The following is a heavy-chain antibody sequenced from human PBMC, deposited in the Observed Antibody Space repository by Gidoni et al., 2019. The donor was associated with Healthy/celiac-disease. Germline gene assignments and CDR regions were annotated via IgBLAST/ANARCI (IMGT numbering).Heavy chain of an antibody. D-gene: IGHD2-2*02. Sequence: QVQLQESGPGLVKPSQNLSLTCTFSGGSISSGDYYWSWIRQPPGKGLEWIGYIYYSGSTYYNPSLKSRVTISVDTSKNQFSLKLSSVTAADTAVYYCARAQRDQLLYFDYWGQGTLVTVSS. CDR3: ARAQRDQLLYFDY. CDR1: GGSISSGDYY. CDR2: IYYSGST. J-gene: IGHJ4*02. V-gene: IGHV4-30-4*01.